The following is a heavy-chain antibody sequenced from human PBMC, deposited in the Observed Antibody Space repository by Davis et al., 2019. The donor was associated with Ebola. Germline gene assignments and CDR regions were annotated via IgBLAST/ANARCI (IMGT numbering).Heavy chain of an antibody. D-gene: IGHD6-13*01. CDR3: ARIAYSSSWTNWYFDL. V-gene: IGHV4-59*08. CDR1: GGSISSYY. J-gene: IGHJ2*01. CDR2: IYYSGNT. Sequence: MPSETLSLTCTVSGGSISSYYWSWIRQPPGKGLEWIGYIYYSGNTNYNPSLYNPSLKSRVTISVDTSKNQFSLNLRSVTAADTAVYYCARIAYSSSWTNWYFDLWGRGTLVTVSS.